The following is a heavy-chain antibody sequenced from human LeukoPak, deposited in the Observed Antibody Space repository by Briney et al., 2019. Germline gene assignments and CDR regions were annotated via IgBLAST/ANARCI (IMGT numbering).Heavy chain of an antibody. CDR3: ARVTYDYGDQGGY. D-gene: IGHD4-17*01. J-gene: IGHJ4*02. Sequence: ASVKVSCKAPGGTFSSYAISWVRQAPGQGLEWMGGIIPIFGTANYAQKFQGRVTITTDESTSTAYMELSSLRSEDTAVYYCARVTYDYGDQGGYWGQGTLVTVSS. V-gene: IGHV1-69*05. CDR1: GGTFSSYA. CDR2: IIPIFGTA.